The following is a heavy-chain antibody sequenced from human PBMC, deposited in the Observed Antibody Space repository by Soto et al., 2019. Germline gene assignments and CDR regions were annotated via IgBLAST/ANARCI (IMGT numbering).Heavy chain of an antibody. D-gene: IGHD2-21*01. CDR2: INPSGGST. V-gene: IGHV1-46*01. CDR1: GYTFTSYY. CDR3: ARGGGGPRGPYRWFDP. J-gene: IGHJ5*02. Sequence: QVQLVQSGAEVKKPGASVKVSCKASGYTFTSYYMHWVRQAPGQGLEWMGIINPSGGSTSYAQKFQGRVTMTRDTSTSTVYMGLSSLRSEDTAVYYCARGGGGPRGPYRWFDPWGQGTLVTVSS.